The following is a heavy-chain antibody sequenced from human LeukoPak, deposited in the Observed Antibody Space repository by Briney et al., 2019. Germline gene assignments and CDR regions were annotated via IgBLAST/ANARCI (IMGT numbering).Heavy chain of an antibody. J-gene: IGHJ4*02. CDR2: IYYSGST. V-gene: IGHV4-39*01. CDR3: ARVPPGAPFDY. D-gene: IGHD3-10*01. Sequence: SETLSLTCTVSGGSISGSSYFWGWIRQPPGKGLEWIGSIYYSGSTYYNPSLKSRVTISVDTSKNQFSLKLSSVTAADTAVYYCARVPPGAPFDYWGQGTLVTVSS. CDR1: GGSISGSSYF.